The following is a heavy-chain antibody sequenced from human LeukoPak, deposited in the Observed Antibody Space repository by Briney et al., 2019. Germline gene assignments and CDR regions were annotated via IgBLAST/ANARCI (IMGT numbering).Heavy chain of an antibody. J-gene: IGHJ4*02. V-gene: IGHV4-34*01. D-gene: IGHD5-24*01. CDR1: GGSFSGYY. CDR2: INHSGST. CDR3: ARLGGYNFFLDY. Sequence: DPSETLSLTCAVYGGSFSGYYWSWIRQPPGKGLEWIGEINHSGSTNYNPSLKSRVTISVDTSKNQFSLKLSSVTAADTAVYYCARLGGYNFFLDYWGQGTLVTVSS.